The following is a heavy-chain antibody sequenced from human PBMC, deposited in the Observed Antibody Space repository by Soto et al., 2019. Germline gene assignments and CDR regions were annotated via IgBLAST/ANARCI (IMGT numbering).Heavy chain of an antibody. J-gene: IGHJ5*02. Sequence: QVQLQESGPGLVKPSQTLSLTCTVYGGSISSGGYYWTWIRQHPGKGLEWIEYIYHSGSTYYKPSVTSRGTISVDTSKIQFSRRLRSVTSADTAVYYCARSVFPWGPGPLVNVSS. CDR2: IYHSGST. CDR1: GGSISSGGYY. V-gene: IGHV4-31*03. CDR3: ARSVFP.